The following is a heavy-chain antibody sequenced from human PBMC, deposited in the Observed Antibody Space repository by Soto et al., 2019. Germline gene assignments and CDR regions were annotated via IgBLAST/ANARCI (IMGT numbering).Heavy chain of an antibody. CDR3: ARDMHAGFTHYFDP. J-gene: IGHJ5*02. V-gene: IGHV4-61*01. D-gene: IGHD1-26*01. CDR2: ISYTGDT. Sequence: PSQTLSLPCTVFGGSGRSHSYFWILIRQPPGKGLEWIAYISYTGDTNYNPSLKSRVTTSMDTSKNQLSLKLTSMTAADTAVYYCARDMHAGFTHYFDPWGQGTLVTVSS. CDR1: GGSGRSHSYF.